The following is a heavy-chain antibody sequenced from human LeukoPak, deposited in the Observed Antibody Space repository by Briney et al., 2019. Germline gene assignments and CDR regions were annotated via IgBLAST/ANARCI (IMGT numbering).Heavy chain of an antibody. V-gene: IGHV4-59*01. CDR3: ATGYSSTWYYFDY. D-gene: IGHD6-13*01. Sequence: PSETLSLTCTVSGDSISRYYWSWIRQPPGKGLEWIGYIYHSGSTNYNPSLKSRVTISADTSKDQFSLKLASVTAADTAVYYCATGYSSTWYYFDYWGQGTLVTVSS. CDR2: IYHSGST. J-gene: IGHJ4*02. CDR1: GDSISRYY.